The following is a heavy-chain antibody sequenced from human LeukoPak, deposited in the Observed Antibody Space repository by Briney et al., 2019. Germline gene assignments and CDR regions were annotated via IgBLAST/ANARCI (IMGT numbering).Heavy chain of an antibody. J-gene: IGHJ3*02. CDR1: GFTFSSYG. CDR2: IWYDGSNK. CDR3: ARDRPVGYYYGSKRDAFDI. V-gene: IGHV3-33*01. Sequence: GGPLRHSCAASGFTFSSYGMHWVRQAPGKGLEWVAVIWYDGSNKYYADSVKGRFTISRDNSKNTPYLQMNSLRAEDTAVYYCARDRPVGYYYGSKRDAFDIWGQGTVVTVSS. D-gene: IGHD3-10*01.